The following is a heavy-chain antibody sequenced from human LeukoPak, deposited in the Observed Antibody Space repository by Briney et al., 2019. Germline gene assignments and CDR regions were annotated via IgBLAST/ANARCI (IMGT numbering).Heavy chain of an antibody. Sequence: GGSLRLSCAASGFTFSSYWMSWVRQAPGKGLEWVANIKQDGSEKYYVDSVKGRFTISRDNTKNSLYLQMNSLRAEDTAVYYCASGYGSGSYYVGGPTCFDYWGQGTLVTASS. CDR3: ASGYGSGSYYVGGPTCFDY. V-gene: IGHV3-7*01. D-gene: IGHD3-10*01. CDR2: IKQDGSEK. CDR1: GFTFSSYW. J-gene: IGHJ4*02.